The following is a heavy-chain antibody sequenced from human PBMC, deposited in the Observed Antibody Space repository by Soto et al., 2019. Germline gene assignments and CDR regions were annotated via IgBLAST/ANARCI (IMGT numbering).Heavy chain of an antibody. CDR2: ISGSGSRT. CDR1: GFTFSSYA. J-gene: IGHJ3*02. Sequence: GGSLRLSCAASGFTFSSYAMSWVRQAPGKGLKWVSAISGSGSRTYYADSVKGRFTFSRDNSKKTLYLQMNSLRAEDTAVYFWAKGTYRDYVYWDHAFDIWGQGTMVTVSS. CDR3: AKGTYRDYVYWDHAFDI. D-gene: IGHD4-17*01. V-gene: IGHV3-23*01.